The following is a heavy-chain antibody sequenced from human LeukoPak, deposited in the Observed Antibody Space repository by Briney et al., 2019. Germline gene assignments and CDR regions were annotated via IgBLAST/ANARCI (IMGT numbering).Heavy chain of an antibody. J-gene: IGHJ4*02. CDR2: ISSSSSYI. V-gene: IGHV3-21*01. Sequence: GGSLRLSCAASGFTFSSYSMNWVRQAPGKGLEWVSSISSSSSYIYYADSVKGRFTISRDNAKNSLYLQMSSLRAEDTAVYYCASASSSWAYYFDYWGQGTLVTVSS. D-gene: IGHD6-13*01. CDR3: ASASSSWAYYFDY. CDR1: GFTFSSYS.